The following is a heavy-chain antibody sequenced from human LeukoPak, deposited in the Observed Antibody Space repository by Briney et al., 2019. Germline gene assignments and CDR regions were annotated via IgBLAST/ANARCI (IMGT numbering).Heavy chain of an antibody. Sequence: SETLSLTCAASGGSIKSNNWWSWVRQPPGKGLEWIGEIYHSGSTNYNPSLKSRVTISVDKSKNQFSLKLSSVTAADTAVYYCATLATYYYDSSGYYLDYWGQGTLVTVSS. J-gene: IGHJ4*02. CDR1: GGSIKSNNW. D-gene: IGHD3-22*01. CDR2: IYHSGST. V-gene: IGHV4-4*02. CDR3: ATLATYYYDSSGYYLDY.